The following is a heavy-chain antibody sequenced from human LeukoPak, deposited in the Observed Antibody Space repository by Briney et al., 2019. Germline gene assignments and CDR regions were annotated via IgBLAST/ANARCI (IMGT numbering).Heavy chain of an antibody. Sequence: SETLSLTCAAYGGSFSGFYRSWIRQPPGKGLEWIGEINHSGSTNYNPSLKSRVTISVDTSKNQFSLKLSSVTAADTAVYYCARGLGFGEFSRWFDPWGQGTLVTVSS. CDR3: ARGLGFGEFSRWFDP. CDR2: INHSGST. V-gene: IGHV4-34*01. J-gene: IGHJ5*02. CDR1: GGSFSGFY. D-gene: IGHD3-10*01.